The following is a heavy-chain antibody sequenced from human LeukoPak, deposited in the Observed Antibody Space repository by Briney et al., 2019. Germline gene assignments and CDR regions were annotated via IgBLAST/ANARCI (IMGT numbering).Heavy chain of an antibody. D-gene: IGHD1-26*01. CDR2: ISAYNGKT. CDR1: NYTFRSYD. J-gene: IGHJ4*02. V-gene: IGHV1-18*01. Sequence: ASVRVSCKASNYTFRSYDITWVRQAPGQGLEWMGLISAYNGKTNYAQKFQGRVTMTRDTSTTTAYIGLRSLRSDDTAVYYCARSPGTYLDYWGQGTLVTVSS. CDR3: ARSPGTYLDY.